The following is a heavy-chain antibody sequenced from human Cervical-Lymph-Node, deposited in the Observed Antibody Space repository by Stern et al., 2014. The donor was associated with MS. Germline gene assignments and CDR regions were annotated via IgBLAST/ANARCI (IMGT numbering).Heavy chain of an antibody. Sequence: VPLKESGPTLVKATQPLTLTCTFSGFALRNSGVSVAWIRQPPGKALEXLAVIYWDDEKRYSPSLKSRLSITKDASESQVVLTMTNMDPVDTATYYCTHSLHGDYYDAFDTWGQGTMVTVSS. D-gene: IGHD4-17*01. J-gene: IGHJ3*02. CDR1: GFALRNSGVS. CDR3: THSLHGDYYDAFDT. V-gene: IGHV2-5*02. CDR2: IYWDDEK.